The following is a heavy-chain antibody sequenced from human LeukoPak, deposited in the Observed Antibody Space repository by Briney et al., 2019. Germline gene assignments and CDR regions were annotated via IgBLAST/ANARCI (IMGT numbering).Heavy chain of an antibody. Sequence: GRSLRLSCAASGFTFSSYAMHWVRQAPGKGLEWVAVISYDGSNKYYADSVKGRFTISRGNSKNTLYLQMNSLRAEDTAVYYCAREIRGYSYEFEGAFDIWGQGTMVTVSS. V-gene: IGHV3-30*04. CDR3: AREIRGYSYEFEGAFDI. CDR1: GFTFSSYA. CDR2: ISYDGSNK. D-gene: IGHD5-18*01. J-gene: IGHJ3*02.